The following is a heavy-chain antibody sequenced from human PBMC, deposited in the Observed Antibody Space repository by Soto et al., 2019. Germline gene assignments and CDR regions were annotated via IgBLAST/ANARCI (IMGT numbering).Heavy chain of an antibody. V-gene: IGHV3-48*01. CDR3: ARDRGTTVTTTSDY. D-gene: IGHD4-17*01. J-gene: IGHJ4*02. CDR1: GFTFSSYS. CDR2: ISSGSSTI. Sequence: SGGSLRLSCAASGFTFSSYSMNWVRQAPGKGLEWVSYISSGSSTIYYADSVKGRFSISRDNAKNSLYLQMNSLRAEDTAVYYCARDRGTTVTTTSDYWGQGTLVTVSS.